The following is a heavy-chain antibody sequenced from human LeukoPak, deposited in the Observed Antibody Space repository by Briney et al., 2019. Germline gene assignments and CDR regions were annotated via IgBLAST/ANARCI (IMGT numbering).Heavy chain of an antibody. J-gene: IGHJ2*01. V-gene: IGHV3-23*01. D-gene: IGHD1-26*01. CDR2: INTPGGST. CDR3: AKDRTVGASYWYFDL. Sequence: GGSLRLSCAASGFTFSSYAMSWVRQAPGKGLEWVSAINTPGGSTYYADFVKGRFTISRDSSKNTLFLQMNTLRAEDTAIYYCAKDRTVGASYWYFDLWGRGTLVTVSS. CDR1: GFTFSSYA.